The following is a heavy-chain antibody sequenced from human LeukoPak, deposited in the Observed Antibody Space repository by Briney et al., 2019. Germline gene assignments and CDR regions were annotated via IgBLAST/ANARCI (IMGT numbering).Heavy chain of an antibody. Sequence: GGSLRLSCAASGLTVSNNYLIWVRQAPGKGLECVSIIYSGGSTYYADSMKGRFTISRDNSKNTLYLQMNSLRAEDTAVYYCALRPVISTDSLFDYWGQGTLVTVSS. CDR3: ALRPVISTDSLFDY. CDR2: IYSGGST. V-gene: IGHV3-66*01. J-gene: IGHJ4*02. D-gene: IGHD2-2*01. CDR1: GLTVSNNY.